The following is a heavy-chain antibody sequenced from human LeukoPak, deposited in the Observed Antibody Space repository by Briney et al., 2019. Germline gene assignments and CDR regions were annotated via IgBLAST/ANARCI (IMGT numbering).Heavy chain of an antibody. D-gene: IGHD2-8*01. Sequence: ASVKVSCKASGFTLIGHYLHWVRQAPGQGLQWMGWIDRNSGDTNYAQNFQGRVTLTRDTSISTSYMELSSLRSDDTAVYYCATPWGCTRPDCPFLHWGQGTLVTVSS. J-gene: IGHJ4*02. CDR1: GFTLIGHY. CDR3: ATPWGCTRPDCPFLH. V-gene: IGHV1-2*02. CDR2: IDRNSGDT.